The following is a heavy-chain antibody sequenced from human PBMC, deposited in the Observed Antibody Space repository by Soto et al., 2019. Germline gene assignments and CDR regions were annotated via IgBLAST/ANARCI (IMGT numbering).Heavy chain of an antibody. V-gene: IGHV1-46*01. CDR3: ARQYYYHSSGIRWDDFDI. Sequence: RASVKVSCKASGYTFTSYYMHWVRQAPGQGLEWMGIINPSGGSTSYAQKFQGRVTMTRDTSTSTVYMELSSLRSEDTDVYYCARQYYYHSSGIRWDDFDIWGQGTMVTVS. CDR1: GYTFTSYY. J-gene: IGHJ3*02. D-gene: IGHD3-22*01. CDR2: INPSGGST.